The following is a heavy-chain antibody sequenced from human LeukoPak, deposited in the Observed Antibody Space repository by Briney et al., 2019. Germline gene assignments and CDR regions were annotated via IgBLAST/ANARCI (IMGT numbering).Heavy chain of an antibody. CDR3: ARHLALVTTPCNFHY. CDR1: GGSIINTDYY. CDR2: IFYTGRT. J-gene: IGHJ4*02. V-gene: IGHV4-39*01. D-gene: IGHD4-17*01. Sequence: PSETLSLTCTVSGGSIINTDYYWGWIRQSPGKGLEWVGSIFYTGRTYYNPSLESRLTISLDLPKNQFSVNLKSVTASDTAFYYCARHLALVTTPCNFHYWGQGALVTVSP.